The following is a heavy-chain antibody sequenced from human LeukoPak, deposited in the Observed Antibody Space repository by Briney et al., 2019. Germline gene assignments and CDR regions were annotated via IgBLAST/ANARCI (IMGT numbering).Heavy chain of an antibody. D-gene: IGHD2-2*01. CDR3: ARRYCSSTSCNRPFDI. CDR2: IYYSGST. V-gene: IGHV4-39*01. J-gene: IGHJ3*02. CDR1: GGSISSSSYY. Sequence: MPSETLSLTCTVSGGSISSSSYYWGWTRQPPGKGLEWIGSIYYSGSTYYNPSLKSRVTISVDTSKNQFSLKLSSVTAADTAVYYCARRYCSSTSCNRPFDIWGQGTMVTVSS.